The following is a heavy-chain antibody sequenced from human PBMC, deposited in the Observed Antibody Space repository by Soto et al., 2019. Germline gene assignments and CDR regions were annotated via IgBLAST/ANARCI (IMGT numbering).Heavy chain of an antibody. V-gene: IGHV4-34*01. CDR1: GGSSSGYY. Sequence: QVQLQQWGAGLLKPSETLSLTCALYGGSSSGYYWSWVRQPPGKGLEWIGEINHSGSTNYNPSLKGRVTMSVDTSKNLFSLPLSSVTAADTAVYFCSRSIYCNVANCYLGYWGQGTLVTVSS. D-gene: IGHD2-2*01. CDR2: INHSGST. J-gene: IGHJ4*02. CDR3: SRSIYCNVANCYLGY.